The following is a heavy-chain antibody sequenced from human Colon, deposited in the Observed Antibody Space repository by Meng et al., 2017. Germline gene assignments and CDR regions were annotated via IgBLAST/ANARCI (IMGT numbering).Heavy chain of an antibody. J-gene: IGHJ5*02. Sequence: QGQLQRSGPGLVQPSQTLSPTCTVAGGSISSGDYYWSWIRQPPGKGLEWIGYIYYSGSTYSNASLKSRVTISIDRSKNQFSLKLSSVTAADTAVYYCARDRKHYGERGWFDPWGQGTLVTVSS. CDR2: IYYSGST. D-gene: IGHD4-17*01. V-gene: IGHV4-30-4*01. CDR1: GGSISSGDYY. CDR3: ARDRKHYGERGWFDP.